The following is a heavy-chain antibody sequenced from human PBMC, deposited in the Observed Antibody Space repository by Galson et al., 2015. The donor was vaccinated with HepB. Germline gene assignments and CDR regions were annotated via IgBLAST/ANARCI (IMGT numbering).Heavy chain of an antibody. CDR3: AKVSGYRVVTANSIDY. D-gene: IGHD2-21*02. V-gene: IGHV3-23*01. J-gene: IGHJ4*02. Sequence: SLRLSCAASGFTFSSYAMSWVRQAPGKGLEWVSAISGSGGSTYYADSVKGRFTISRDNSKNTLYLQMNSLRAEDTAVYHCAKVSGYRVVTANSIDYWGQGTLVTVSS. CDR1: GFTFSSYA. CDR2: ISGSGGST.